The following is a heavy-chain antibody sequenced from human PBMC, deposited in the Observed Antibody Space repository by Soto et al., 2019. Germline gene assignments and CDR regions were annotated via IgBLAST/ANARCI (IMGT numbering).Heavy chain of an antibody. D-gene: IGHD3-3*01. CDR3: ARDLRLYYDFWSGTYYMDV. CDR2: ISAYNGNT. V-gene: IGHV1-18*01. J-gene: IGHJ6*03. CDR1: GYTFTSYG. Sequence: GASVKVSCKASGYTFTSYGISRVRQAPGQGLEWMGWISAYNGNTNYAQKLQGRVTMTTDTSTSTAYMELRSLRSDDTAVYYCARDLRLYYDFWSGTYYMDVWGKGTTVTVSS.